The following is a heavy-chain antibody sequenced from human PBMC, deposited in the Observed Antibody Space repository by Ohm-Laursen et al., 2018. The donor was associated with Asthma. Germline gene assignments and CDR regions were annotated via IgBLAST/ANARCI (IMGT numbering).Heavy chain of an antibody. D-gene: IGHD5-18*01. Sequence: GSSVKVSCKASGYTFTDYYIHWVRQAPGQGLEWMGRINPNSGGTNYAQKFQGRVTMTRDTSISTAYMELNRLRSDDTAVYYCARDPTANWGQGTLVTVSS. V-gene: IGHV1-2*06. CDR3: ARDPTAN. CDR2: INPNSGGT. J-gene: IGHJ4*02. CDR1: GYTFTDYY.